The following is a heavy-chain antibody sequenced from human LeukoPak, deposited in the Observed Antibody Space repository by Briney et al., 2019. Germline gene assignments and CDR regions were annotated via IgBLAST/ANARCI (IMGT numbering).Heavy chain of an antibody. D-gene: IGHD3-22*01. V-gene: IGHV5-51*01. CDR1: GYTFTTYW. Sequence: GESLKISCKGSGYTFTTYWIGWVRQMPGKGLGWMGIIFPGDSNTRYSPSFHGQVTISADKPISTAYLQRSSLKASDTAMYYCARLDISGYYYIDYWGQGTLVTVSS. J-gene: IGHJ4*02. CDR3: ARLDISGYYYIDY. CDR2: IFPGDSNT.